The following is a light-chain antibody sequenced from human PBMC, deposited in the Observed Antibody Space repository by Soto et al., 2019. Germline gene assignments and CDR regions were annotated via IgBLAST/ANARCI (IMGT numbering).Light chain of an antibody. CDR3: SSYTASVAPYV. J-gene: IGLJ1*01. V-gene: IGLV2-14*01. CDR2: GVT. Sequence: QSPRDPPASVSGSRGQSIHISCSGSISDVGNGYDSVSWYQQHPGKAPKLIIYGVTNRPSAVSSRFSGSKSGNTASLTISGLQAEDEADYYCSSYTASVAPYVFGTGTKVTVL. CDR1: ISDVGNGYDS.